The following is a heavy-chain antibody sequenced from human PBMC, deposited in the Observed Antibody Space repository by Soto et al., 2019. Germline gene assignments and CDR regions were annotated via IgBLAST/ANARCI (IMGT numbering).Heavy chain of an antibody. D-gene: IGHD3-22*01. Sequence: QVQLVESGGGVVQPGRSLRLSCAASGFTFSSYAMHWVRQAPGKGLEWVAVISYDGSNKYYADSVKGRFTISRDNSKNTLYLQMNSLRAEDTAVYYCASYTMIVVEWVYFDLWGRGTLVTVSS. CDR1: GFTFSSYA. CDR2: ISYDGSNK. J-gene: IGHJ2*01. V-gene: IGHV3-30-3*01. CDR3: ASYTMIVVEWVYFDL.